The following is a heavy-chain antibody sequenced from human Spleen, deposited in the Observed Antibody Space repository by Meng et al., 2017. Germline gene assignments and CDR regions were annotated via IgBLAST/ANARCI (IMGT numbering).Heavy chain of an antibody. D-gene: IGHD6-13*01. Sequence: GESLKISCAASGFTFSSYWMSWVRQAPGKGLEWVANIKQDGSEKYYVDSVKGRFTISRDNSKNTLYLQMNSLRAEDTAVYYCARFLKGIAAAGTIAYFDYWGQGTLVTVSS. CDR3: ARFLKGIAAAGTIAYFDY. J-gene: IGHJ4*02. CDR1: GFTFSSYW. CDR2: IKQDGSEK. V-gene: IGHV3-7*01.